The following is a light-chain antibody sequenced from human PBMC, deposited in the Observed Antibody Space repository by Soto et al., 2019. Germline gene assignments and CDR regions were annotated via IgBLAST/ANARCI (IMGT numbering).Light chain of an antibody. J-gene: IGKJ3*01. CDR3: QQYNDRPLFT. CDR1: ENVRNY. V-gene: IGKV3-15*01. CDR2: GAS. Sequence: EIVMTQTPATLSVSPGERATLSCRASENVRNYLAWYQQKPGQAPRLLIYGASTRATGISARFSGSGSGTEFTFTISSLQSEDFAVYDCQQYNDRPLFTFGPGTKVDVK.